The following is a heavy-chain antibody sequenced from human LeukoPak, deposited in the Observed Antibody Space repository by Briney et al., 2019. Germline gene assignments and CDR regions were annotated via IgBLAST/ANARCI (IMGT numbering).Heavy chain of an antibody. CDR1: GCSISRYY. J-gene: IGHJ3*02. D-gene: IGHD3-22*01. CDR2: IYYSGST. CDR3: ARDFATDYYDEAFDI. Sequence: SGTLSLTRIVSGCSISRYYWSWIRQPPGRGREGMGYIYYSGSTNYNPSLKSRVTISVDTSKNQFSLKLSSVTAADTAVYYCARDFATDYYDEAFDIWAQGTMVTVSS. V-gene: IGHV4-59*01.